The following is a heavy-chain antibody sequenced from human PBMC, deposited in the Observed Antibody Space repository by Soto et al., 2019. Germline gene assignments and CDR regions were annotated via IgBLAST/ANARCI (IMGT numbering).Heavy chain of an antibody. Sequence: ASVKVSCKASGGTFSSYAISWVRQAPGQGLEWMGGIIPIFGTANYAQKFQGRVTITADESTSTAYMELSSLRSEDTAVYYCARERNDYVWGSYRYFDDWGQGTLVTVSS. V-gene: IGHV1-69*13. CDR3: ARERNDYVWGSYRYFDD. CDR1: GGTFSSYA. D-gene: IGHD3-16*02. J-gene: IGHJ4*02. CDR2: IIPIFGTA.